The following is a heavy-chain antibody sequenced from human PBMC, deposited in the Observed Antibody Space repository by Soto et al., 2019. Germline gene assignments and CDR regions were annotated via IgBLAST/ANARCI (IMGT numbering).Heavy chain of an antibody. Sequence: GESLKISCKGSGYSFTSYWISWVRQMPGKGLEWMGRIDPSDSYTNYSPSFQGHVTISADKSISTAYLQWSSLKASDTAMYYCARHRGIAARSFPPNYWGQGTLVTVSS. CDR2: IDPSDSYT. J-gene: IGHJ4*02. CDR3: ARHRGIAARSFPPNY. V-gene: IGHV5-10-1*01. D-gene: IGHD6-6*01. CDR1: GYSFTSYW.